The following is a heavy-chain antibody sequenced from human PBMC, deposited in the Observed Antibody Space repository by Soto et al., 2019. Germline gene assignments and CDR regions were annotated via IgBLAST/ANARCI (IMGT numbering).Heavy chain of an antibody. D-gene: IGHD3-22*01. J-gene: IGHJ6*02. Sequence: SVKVSCKASGYIFTGFYIHWVRQAPGQGLEWMGGIKPDSGGTDYAEKFQGRVTMTRDTSINTAYMELSRLRHDDTDVYYCARLKGLFDSREHIWEAHYNFGLDVWGQGTTVTVSS. CDR3: ARLKGLFDSREHIWEAHYNFGLDV. V-gene: IGHV1-2*02. CDR2: IKPDSGGT. CDR1: GYIFTGFY.